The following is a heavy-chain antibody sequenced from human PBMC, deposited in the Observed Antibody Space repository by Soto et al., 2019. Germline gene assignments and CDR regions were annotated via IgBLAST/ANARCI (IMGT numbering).Heavy chain of an antibody. CDR1: GGTFSSYA. D-gene: IGHD3-10*01. CDR2: IIPIFGTA. Sequence: SVKVSCKASGGTFSSYAISWVRQAPGQGLEWMGGIIPIFGTANYAQKFQGRVTITADESTSTAYMELSSLRSEDTAVYYCARGDIHYASGSYPTTYNWFDPWGQGTLVTVSS. CDR3: ARGDIHYASGSYPTTYNWFDP. J-gene: IGHJ5*02. V-gene: IGHV1-69*13.